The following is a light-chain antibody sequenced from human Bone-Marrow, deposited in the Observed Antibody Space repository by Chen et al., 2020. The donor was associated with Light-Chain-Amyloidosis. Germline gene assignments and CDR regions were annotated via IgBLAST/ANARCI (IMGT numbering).Light chain of an antibody. V-gene: IGLV2-14*01. CDR3: SSYTITNTLV. CDR1: SSDVGGDNH. CDR2: EVT. J-gene: IGLJ1*01. Sequence: QSSLTQPPSVHGSPGQPTPIPCTGTSSDVGGDNHVSWYQQHPDKAPKLMIYEVTNRPSWVPDRFSGSKSDNTASLTISGLQTEDEADYFCSSYTITNTLVFGSGTRVTVL.